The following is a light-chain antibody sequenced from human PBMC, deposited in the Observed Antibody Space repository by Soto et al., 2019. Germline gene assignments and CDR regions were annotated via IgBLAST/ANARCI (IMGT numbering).Light chain of an antibody. V-gene: IGKV3-15*01. Sequence: EIVLTQSPATLSVSPGERATLSCRASQSVSGNLAWYQQKPGQAPRLLIHGASNRAIGIPARFSGSGYGTEFTLTISSLQSEDFAVYYCQEYNKWPPLTFGGGTKVEIK. CDR1: QSVSGN. CDR2: GAS. J-gene: IGKJ4*01. CDR3: QEYNKWPPLT.